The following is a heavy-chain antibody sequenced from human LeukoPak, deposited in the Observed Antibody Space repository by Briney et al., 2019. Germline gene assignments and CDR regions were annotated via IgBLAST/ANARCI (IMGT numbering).Heavy chain of an antibody. CDR1: GYTFTGFY. J-gene: IGHJ4*02. CDR2: INPNSGGT. V-gene: IGHV1-2*02. Sequence: ASVKVSCKASGYTFTGFYIYWVRQAPGQGLEWMGWINPNSGGTNYAQRFQGRVTMTRDTSISTAYMELNRLRSDDTAVYYCARDQDGDYFDYWGQGTLVTVSS. CDR3: ARDQDGDYFDY. D-gene: IGHD4-17*01.